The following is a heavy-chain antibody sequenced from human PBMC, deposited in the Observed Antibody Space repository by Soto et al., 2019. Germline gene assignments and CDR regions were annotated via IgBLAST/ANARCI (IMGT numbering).Heavy chain of an antibody. D-gene: IGHD6-19*01. J-gene: IGHJ5*02. V-gene: IGHV3-21*01. CDR3: ARDRGGGGWNNWFDP. Sequence: TVGSLRLSCAASGFTFSSYSMNWVRQAPGKGLEWVSSISSSSSYIYYADSVKGRFTISRDNAKNSLYLQMNSLRAEDTAVYYCARDRGGGGWNNWFDPWGQGTLVTVSS. CDR2: ISSSSSYI. CDR1: GFTFSSYS.